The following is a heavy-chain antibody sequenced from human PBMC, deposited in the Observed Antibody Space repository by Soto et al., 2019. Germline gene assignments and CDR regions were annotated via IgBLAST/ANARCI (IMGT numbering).Heavy chain of an antibody. CDR1: GFTFSDHY. CDR3: VRGITIIRGIHFDY. D-gene: IGHD3-10*01. Sequence: EVQLVESGGGLVQPGGSLRLSCAASGFTFSDHYMDWVRQAPGKGLEWVGRSRNRANSYTTEYAASVKGRFSISRDDSRNSVYLQMNSLKTEDTAVYYCVRGITIIRGIHFDYWCQGTLVTVSS. CDR2: SRNRANSYTT. V-gene: IGHV3-72*01. J-gene: IGHJ4*02.